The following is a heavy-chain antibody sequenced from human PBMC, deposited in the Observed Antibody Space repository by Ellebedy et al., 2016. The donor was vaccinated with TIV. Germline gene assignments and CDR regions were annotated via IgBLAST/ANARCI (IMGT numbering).Heavy chain of an antibody. CDR3: ARDGDWDHNYYGMDV. J-gene: IGHJ6*02. CDR1: GNIFNKYY. V-gene: IGHV1-46*02. CDR2: INLSGSST. D-gene: IGHD2-21*01. Sequence: AASVKVSCKASGNIFNKYYIHWVRQAPGQGLEWMGIINLSGSSTVYAQKFQGRLTINRDTSTRTVYMALSSLTSEDTAIYYCARDGDWDHNYYGMDVWGQGTTVTVSS.